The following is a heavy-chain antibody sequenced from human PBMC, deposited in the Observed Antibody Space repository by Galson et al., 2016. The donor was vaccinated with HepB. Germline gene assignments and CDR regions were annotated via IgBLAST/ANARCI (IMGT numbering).Heavy chain of an antibody. CDR3: ARGTYSRSSGLFRRNYYYGMDF. Sequence: TLSLTCTVSGDSINSGSYYWSWIRQPAGKGLEWIGRYITGSANYNPSLKSRLTISLDTSKSQFSLRLSSVTAEDTAVYYCARGTYSRSSGLFRRNYYYGMDFWGEGTTVTVSS. CDR2: YITGSA. V-gene: IGHV4-61*02. D-gene: IGHD6-6*01. J-gene: IGHJ6*04. CDR1: GDSINSGSYY.